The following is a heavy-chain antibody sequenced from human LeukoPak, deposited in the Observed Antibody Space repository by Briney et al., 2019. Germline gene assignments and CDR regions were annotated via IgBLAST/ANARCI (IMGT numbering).Heavy chain of an antibody. CDR2: IYTSGSP. CDR3: ARHRRYCTSSSCFADWFDP. V-gene: IGHV4-4*07. CDR1: GNSFGDYY. J-gene: IGHJ5*02. Sequence: PSETLSLTCTVSGNSFGDYYWSWIRQPAGKGLEWIGRIYTSGSPNYNPSLKSRVTISVETSKNQFSLKLKSVTAADTAVYYCARHRRYCTSSSCFADWFDPWGQGTLVTVSS. D-gene: IGHD2-15*01.